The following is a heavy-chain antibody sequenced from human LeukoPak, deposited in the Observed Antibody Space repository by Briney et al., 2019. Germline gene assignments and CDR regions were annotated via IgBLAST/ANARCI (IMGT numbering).Heavy chain of an antibody. Sequence: HPGGSLRLSCAASGFTFSSYGMHWVRQAPGKGLEWVAVILYDGSNKYYADSVKGRFTISRDNSKNTLYLQMNSLRAEDTAVYYCAKGYQMVVTASLFDYWGQGTLVTVSS. V-gene: IGHV3-30*18. D-gene: IGHD2-21*02. CDR3: AKGYQMVVTASLFDY. J-gene: IGHJ4*02. CDR2: ILYDGSNK. CDR1: GFTFSSYG.